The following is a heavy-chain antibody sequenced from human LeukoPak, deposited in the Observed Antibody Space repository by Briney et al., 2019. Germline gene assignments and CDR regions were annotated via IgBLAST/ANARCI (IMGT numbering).Heavy chain of an antibody. J-gene: IGHJ4*02. CDR1: GGSISTHY. CDR3: ARSIFGATGNPYYFDY. D-gene: IGHD3-3*01. CDR2: IYSSGST. V-gene: IGHV4-59*08. Sequence: SETLSLTCTVSGGSISTHYWSWIRQPPGKGLEYIGFIYSSGSTNYNPSLKSRVTMSLDTSKNQFSLKLSSVTAADTAVYYCARSIFGATGNPYYFDYWGQGTLVTVSS.